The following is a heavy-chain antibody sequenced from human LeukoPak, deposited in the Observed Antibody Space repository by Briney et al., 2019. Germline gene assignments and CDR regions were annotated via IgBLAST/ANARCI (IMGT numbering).Heavy chain of an antibody. Sequence: GASVTVACKASGYSLSNYDISWVRQATGQGLEWMGWISVYNGNTNYAQKFQGRVTMTTDTSTSTAFMELRGLRSDDTAMYYCARVDAGRYYGHDYWGQGTLVTVTS. CDR2: ISVYNGNT. V-gene: IGHV1-18*01. D-gene: IGHD1-26*01. CDR1: GYSLSNYD. CDR3: ARVDAGRYYGHDY. J-gene: IGHJ4*02.